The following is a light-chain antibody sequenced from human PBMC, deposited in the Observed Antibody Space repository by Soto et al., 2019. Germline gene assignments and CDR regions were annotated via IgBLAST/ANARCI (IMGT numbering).Light chain of an antibody. CDR1: QRISGS. V-gene: IGKV1-33*01. J-gene: IGKJ5*01. CDR2: GAS. CDR3: QQYDNLPIT. Sequence: DIQMTQSPSALAASVRDRVTITCRASQRISGSFNWYQQKPGKAPKLLIYGASTLQSGVPSRFSGSGSGTDFTFTISSLQPEDIATYYCQQYDNLPITFGQGTRLEIK.